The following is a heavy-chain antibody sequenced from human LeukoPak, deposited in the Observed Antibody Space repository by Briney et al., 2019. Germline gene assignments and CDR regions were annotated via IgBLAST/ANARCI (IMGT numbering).Heavy chain of an antibody. J-gene: IGHJ4*02. Sequence: PGRSLRLSCAASGFTFSSYGMHWVRQAPGKGLEWVAVIWYDGSNKYYADSVKGRFTISRDNAKNSLYLLMNSLRTEDTAVYYCAATYYYDGSGDYWGQGTLVTVSS. CDR2: IWYDGSNK. D-gene: IGHD3-22*01. CDR1: GFTFSSYG. V-gene: IGHV3-33*03. CDR3: AATYYYDGSGDY.